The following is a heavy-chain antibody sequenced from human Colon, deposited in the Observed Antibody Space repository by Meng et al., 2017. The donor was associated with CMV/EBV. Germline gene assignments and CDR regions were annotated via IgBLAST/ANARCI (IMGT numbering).Heavy chain of an antibody. CDR3: AKEFVLGTHLDH. V-gene: IGHV3-30*02. J-gene: IGHJ4*02. Sequence: GESLKISCSASGFTFSTFGMHWVRQAPGKGLEWVAFIRYDGSKADYADSVTGRFTISRDNAKSSLHLQMTSLRPEDSAAYFCAKEFVLGTHLDHWGQGTVVTVSS. CDR1: GFTFSTFG. CDR2: IRYDGSKA. D-gene: IGHD2-21*02.